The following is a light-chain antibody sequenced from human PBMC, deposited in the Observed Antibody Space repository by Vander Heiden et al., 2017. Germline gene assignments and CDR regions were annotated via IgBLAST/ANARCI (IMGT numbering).Light chain of an antibody. J-gene: IGLJ1*01. CDR3: AAWDDSLNGYV. V-gene: IGLV1-47*01. CDR1: SSNIGSNY. CDR2: RNN. Sequence: QSALTQPPSASGTPGQRVTISCSGSSSNIGSNYVYWYEQVPESAPKLLISRNNQRPSGVPDRFSGSKSGTSASLAISGLRSEDEADYYCAAWDDSLNGYVFGAGTKVTVL.